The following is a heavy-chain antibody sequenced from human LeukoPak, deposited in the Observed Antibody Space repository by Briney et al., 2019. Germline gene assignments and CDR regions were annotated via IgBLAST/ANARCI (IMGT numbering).Heavy chain of an antibody. D-gene: IGHD6-13*01. CDR1: GGSFSGYY. Sequence: SETLSLTCAVYGGSFSGYYWSWIRQPPGKGLEWIGEINHSGSTNYNPSLKSRVTISVDTSKNQFSLKLSSVTAADTAVYYCARSIVAAGNWYFDLWGRGTLVTVSS. V-gene: IGHV4-34*01. CDR3: ARSIVAAGNWYFDL. J-gene: IGHJ2*01. CDR2: INHSGST.